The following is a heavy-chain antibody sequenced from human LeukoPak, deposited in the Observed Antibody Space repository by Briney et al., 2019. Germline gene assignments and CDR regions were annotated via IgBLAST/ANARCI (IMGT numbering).Heavy chain of an antibody. J-gene: IGHJ3*02. V-gene: IGHV3-43*02. CDR1: GFTFDDYA. D-gene: IGHD1-26*01. CDR3: ANDIFPIVGATHDAFDI. CDR2: ISGDGGST. Sequence: PGGSLRLSCAASGFTFDDYAMHWVRQAPGKGLEWVSLISGDGGSTYYADSVKGRFTISRDNSKNSLYLQMNSLRTEDTALYYCANDIFPIVGATHDAFDIWGQGTMVTVSS.